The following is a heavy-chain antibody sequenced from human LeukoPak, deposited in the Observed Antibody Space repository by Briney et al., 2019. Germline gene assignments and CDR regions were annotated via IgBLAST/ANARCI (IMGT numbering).Heavy chain of an antibody. CDR1: GFTFSSYA. D-gene: IGHD3-3*01. CDR3: AKVGYYDFWSGYFYGMDV. J-gene: IGHJ6*02. Sequence: GGSLRLSCAASGFTFSSYAMSWVRQAPGRGLEWVSAVSGSVGSTYYADSVKGRFTISRDNSKNTLYLQMNSLRAEDTAVYYCAKVGYYDFWSGYFYGMDVWGQGTTVTVSS. V-gene: IGHV3-23*01. CDR2: VSGSVGST.